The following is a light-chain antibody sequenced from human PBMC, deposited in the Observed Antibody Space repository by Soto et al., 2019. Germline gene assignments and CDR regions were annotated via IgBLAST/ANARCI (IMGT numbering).Light chain of an antibody. CDR1: QHINNW. CDR2: DAS. CDR3: QQYDDYLQT. Sequence: DIQMTQSPYTLSASVGDTVTISRRASQHINNWLAWYQKKTGKDPKILIYDASNLKSGVPSRFSGSGSGTEFNLTISRLQTDDFATYYCQQYDDYLQTFGQGTKVDIK. J-gene: IGKJ1*01. V-gene: IGKV1-5*01.